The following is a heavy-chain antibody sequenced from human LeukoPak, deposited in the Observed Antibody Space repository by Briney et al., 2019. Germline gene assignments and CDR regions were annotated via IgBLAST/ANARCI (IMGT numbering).Heavy chain of an antibody. Sequence: SETLSLTCTVSGGSISSYYWSWIRQPPGKGLEWIGYIYYSGSTNYNPSLKSRVTISVDTSKNQFSLKLSSVTAADTAVYYCAREGYGDLAFDIWGQGTMVTVSS. J-gene: IGHJ3*02. D-gene: IGHD4-17*01. CDR2: IYYSGST. CDR3: AREGYGDLAFDI. CDR1: GGSISSYY. V-gene: IGHV4-59*01.